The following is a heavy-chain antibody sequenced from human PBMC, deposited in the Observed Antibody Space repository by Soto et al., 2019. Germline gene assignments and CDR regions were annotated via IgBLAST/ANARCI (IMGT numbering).Heavy chain of an antibody. J-gene: IGHJ6*04. D-gene: IGHD2-8*01. CDR2: LVGSGDDI. CDR1: GFTFRYYT. Sequence: GGSLRLSCAASGFTFRYYTMNWVRRAPGKGLEWVSGLVGSGDDIYYAASVRDRFTVSRDNSKNMLFLQMNSLRAEDTAIYYCAKECIANDGVWEAFERWGKGTEVTVYS. V-gene: IGHV3-23*01. CDR3: AKECIANDGVWEAFER.